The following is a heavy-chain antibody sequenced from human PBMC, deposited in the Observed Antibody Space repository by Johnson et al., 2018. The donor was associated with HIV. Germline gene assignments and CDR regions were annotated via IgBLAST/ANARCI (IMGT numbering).Heavy chain of an antibody. CDR1: GFTFSSYA. D-gene: IGHD2-15*01. V-gene: IGHV3-30-3*01. J-gene: IGHJ3*02. CDR2: VSYDGRNQ. Sequence: VQLVESGGGLIQPGGSLKLSCAASGFTFSSYAMHWVRQAPGTGLEWVALVSYDGRNQYHADSVQGRFTISRDNSKNTLYLQMNSLRAEDTALYYCAGGRIGAFDIWGQGTMVTVSS. CDR3: AGGRIGAFDI.